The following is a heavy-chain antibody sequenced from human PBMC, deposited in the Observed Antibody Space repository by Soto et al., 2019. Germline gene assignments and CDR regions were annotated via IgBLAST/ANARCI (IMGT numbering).Heavy chain of an antibody. CDR1: GGSFSGYY. CDR2: INHSGST. Sequence: SETLSLTCAVYGGSFSGYYWSWIRQPPGKGLEWIGEINHSGSTNYNPSLKSRVTISVDTSKNQFSLKLSSVTAADTAVYYCARGRVSRGYGDRYYYYGMDVWGQGTPVTVS. J-gene: IGHJ6*02. CDR3: ARGRVSRGYGDRYYYYGMDV. V-gene: IGHV4-34*01. D-gene: IGHD3-3*01.